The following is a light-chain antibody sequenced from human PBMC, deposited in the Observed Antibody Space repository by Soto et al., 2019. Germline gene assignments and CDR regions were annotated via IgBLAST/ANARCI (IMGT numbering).Light chain of an antibody. J-gene: IGLJ2*01. V-gene: IGLV1-44*01. CDR1: SSNIGSNP. CDR3: ATWDASLKAVV. CDR2: SDN. Sequence: QSVLTQPPSASETPGQRVTISCSGSSSNIGSNPGNWYHHLPGTAPKLLIHSDNQRPSGVPDRFSGSKSGTSASLAISGLQAEDEADYYCATWDASLKAVVFGGGTKLTVL.